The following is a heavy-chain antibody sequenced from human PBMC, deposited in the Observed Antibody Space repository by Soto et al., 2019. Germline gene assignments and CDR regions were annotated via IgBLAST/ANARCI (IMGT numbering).Heavy chain of an antibody. D-gene: IGHD3-3*01. CDR1: GFTFSSYG. V-gene: IGHV3-33*01. Sequence: QVQLVESGGGVVQPGRSLRLSCAASGFTFSSYGMHLVRQAPGKGLEWVAVIWYDGSNKYYADSVKGRFTISRDNSKNTLYLQMNSLRAEDTAVYYCARGEAYYDFWSGYYKSRYLFDYWGQGTLVTVSS. J-gene: IGHJ4*02. CDR2: IWYDGSNK. CDR3: ARGEAYYDFWSGYYKSRYLFDY.